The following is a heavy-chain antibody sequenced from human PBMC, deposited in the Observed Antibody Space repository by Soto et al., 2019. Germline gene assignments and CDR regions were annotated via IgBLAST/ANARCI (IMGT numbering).Heavy chain of an antibody. J-gene: IGHJ4*02. Sequence: SETLSLTCAVYGGSFSGYYWSWIRQPPGKGLEWIGEINHSGSTNYNPSLKSRVTISVDTSKNQFSLKLSSVTAADTAVYYCARVGGRGYCSSTSCYTYKNFDYWGQGTLVTVSS. CDR1: GGSFSGYY. D-gene: IGHD2-2*01. V-gene: IGHV4-34*01. CDR2: INHSGST. CDR3: ARVGGRGYCSSTSCYTYKNFDY.